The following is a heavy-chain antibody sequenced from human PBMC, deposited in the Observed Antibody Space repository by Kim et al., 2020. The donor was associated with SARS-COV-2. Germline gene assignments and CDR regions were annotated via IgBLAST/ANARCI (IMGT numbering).Heavy chain of an antibody. CDR3: AREHRYYYYYYGMDV. V-gene: IGHV3-48*02. J-gene: IGHJ6*02. Sequence: SVKGRFTISRDNAKNSLYLQMNSLRDEDTAVYYCAREHRYYYYYYGMDVWGQGTTVTVSS. D-gene: IGHD3-16*02.